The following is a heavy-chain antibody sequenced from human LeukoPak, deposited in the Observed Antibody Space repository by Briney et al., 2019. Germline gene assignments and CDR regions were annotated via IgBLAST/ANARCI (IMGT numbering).Heavy chain of an antibody. CDR3: ARDLNWAFDY. D-gene: IGHD7-27*01. CDR2: LRSSDNTI. Sequence: GGSLRLSCAASGFTFSSYEMNWVRQAPGKGLEWVSYLRSSDNTIYYADSVRGRFTISSDNAKNALYLQMNSLRAEDTAVYYCARDLNWAFDYWGQGTLVTVSS. CDR1: GFTFSSYE. J-gene: IGHJ4*02. V-gene: IGHV3-48*03.